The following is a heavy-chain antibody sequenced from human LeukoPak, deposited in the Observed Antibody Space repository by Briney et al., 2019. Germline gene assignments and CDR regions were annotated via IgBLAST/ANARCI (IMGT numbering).Heavy chain of an antibody. D-gene: IGHD3-3*01. Sequence: GASVKVSCKAFGYSFTSYGISWVRQAPGQGLEWMGWISGYNGNRKYAQKLQGRVTMTTDTPTSIAYMELRSLRSDDTAVYYCARGAPYYDFWSGYYDYNWFDPWGQGTLVTLSS. V-gene: IGHV1-18*01. CDR1: GYSFTSYG. CDR3: ARGAPYYDFWSGYYDYNWFDP. J-gene: IGHJ5*02. CDR2: ISGYNGNR.